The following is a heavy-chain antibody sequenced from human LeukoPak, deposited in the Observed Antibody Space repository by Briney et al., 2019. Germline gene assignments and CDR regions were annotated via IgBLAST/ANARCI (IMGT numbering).Heavy chain of an antibody. CDR2: IYSGDST. Sequence: GGSLRLSCTDSESTFSNYWMSWVRQAPGKGLEWVSIIYSGDSTYYADSVKGRFTISRDNSKNTLYLQMNSLRAEDTAVYYCARGMAAAYFDYWGQGTLVTVSS. J-gene: IGHJ4*02. CDR1: ESTFSNYW. D-gene: IGHD6-13*01. V-gene: IGHV3-53*01. CDR3: ARGMAAAYFDY.